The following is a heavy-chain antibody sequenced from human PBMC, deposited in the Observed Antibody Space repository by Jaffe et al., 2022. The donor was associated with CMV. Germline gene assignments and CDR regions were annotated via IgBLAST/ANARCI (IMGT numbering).Heavy chain of an antibody. CDR3: ARLNIGGGDIVVVPAAISDNWFDP. CDR2: IDPSDSYT. J-gene: IGHJ5*02. CDR1: GYSFTSYW. D-gene: IGHD2-2*01. Sequence: EVQLVQSGAEVKKPGESLRISCKGSGYSFTSYWISWVRQMPGKGLEWMGRIDPSDSYTNYSPSFQGHVTISADKSISTAYLQWSSLKASDTAMYYCARLNIGGGDIVVVPAAISDNWFDPWGQGTLVTVSS. V-gene: IGHV5-10-1*03.